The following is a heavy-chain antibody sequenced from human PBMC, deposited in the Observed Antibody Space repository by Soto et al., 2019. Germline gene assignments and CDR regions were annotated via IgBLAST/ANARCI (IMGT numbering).Heavy chain of an antibody. Sequence: GGSLRPSCASSISTFISYDMSWVRQAPVKGLEWVTAINAGGGSTYYADSVKGSITISRDNSKNTLYLQMNSLSPEDTDFYYSAKDPMVGLDHFFDSWGQGTLVTVSS. CDR2: INAGGGST. CDR1: ISTFISYD. D-gene: IGHD1-26*01. CDR3: AKDPMVGLDHFFDS. V-gene: IGHV3-23*01. J-gene: IGHJ4*02.